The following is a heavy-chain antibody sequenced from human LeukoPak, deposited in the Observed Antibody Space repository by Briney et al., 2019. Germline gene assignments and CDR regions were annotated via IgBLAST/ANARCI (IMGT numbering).Heavy chain of an antibody. J-gene: IGHJ4*02. V-gene: IGHV1-69*04. CDR1: GGTFSTYA. D-gene: IGHD5-24*01. Sequence: GASVKVSCKTSGGTFSTYAISWVRQAPGQGLEWMGRIIPILDIANYAQKFQGRVTITADKSTSTAYMELSSLRSEDTAVYYCARDREEMATMDWGQGTLVTVSS. CDR3: ARDREEMATMD. CDR2: IIPILDIA.